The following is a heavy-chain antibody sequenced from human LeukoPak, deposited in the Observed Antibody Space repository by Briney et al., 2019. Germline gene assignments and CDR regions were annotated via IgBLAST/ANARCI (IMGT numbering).Heavy chain of an antibody. CDR1: GYTFTSYT. CDR2: INAGNGNT. Sequence: ASVKVSCKASGYTFTSYTMHWVRQAPGQRLEWMGWINAGNGNTKYLQKFQGRVSITRDTSASTAYMELSSLRSEDTAVYYCARDLGYGSGSWFDYWGQGTLVTVSS. D-gene: IGHD3-10*01. J-gene: IGHJ4*02. V-gene: IGHV1-3*01. CDR3: ARDLGYGSGSWFDY.